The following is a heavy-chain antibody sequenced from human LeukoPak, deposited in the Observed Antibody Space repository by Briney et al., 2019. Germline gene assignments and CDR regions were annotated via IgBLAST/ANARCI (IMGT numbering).Heavy chain of an antibody. Sequence: PSETLSLTCSVSGASISGGTYYWGWIRQPPGKGLEWIGSIYYTGSTYDNPSLESRVTISVDTSKNQFSLKLSSVTAADTAVHYCARRGGSGRAFDYWGQGTLVTVSS. CDR1: GASISGGTYY. V-gene: IGHV4-39*01. J-gene: IGHJ4*02. CDR3: ARRGGSGRAFDY. CDR2: IYYTGST. D-gene: IGHD1-26*01.